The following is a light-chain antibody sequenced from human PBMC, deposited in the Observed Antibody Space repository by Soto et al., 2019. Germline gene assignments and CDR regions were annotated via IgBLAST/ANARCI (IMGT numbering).Light chain of an antibody. CDR3: QEYGSSPNT. V-gene: IGKV3-20*01. CDR1: QSVSSSY. Sequence: EIVLTQSPGTLSLSPGERATLSCRASQSVSSSYLACYQQKPGQAPRLLIYGESSRATGIPDRFSGSGSGTDFTRPISRLETGDFAVYYCQEYGSSPNTFGQGTNLEIK. CDR2: GES. J-gene: IGKJ2*01.